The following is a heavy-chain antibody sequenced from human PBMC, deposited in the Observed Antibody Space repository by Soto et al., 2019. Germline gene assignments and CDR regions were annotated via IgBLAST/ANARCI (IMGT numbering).Heavy chain of an antibody. CDR3: AKDIVVVPAAMYYYYGMDV. Sequence: TGGSLRLSCAASGFTFSSYSMNWVRQAPGKGLEWVSSISSSSSYIYYADSVKGRFTISRDNAKNSLYLQMNSLRAEDTAVYYCAKDIVVVPAAMYYYYGMDVWGQGTTVTVSS. CDR1: GFTFSSYS. CDR2: ISSSSSYI. D-gene: IGHD2-2*01. J-gene: IGHJ6*02. V-gene: IGHV3-21*01.